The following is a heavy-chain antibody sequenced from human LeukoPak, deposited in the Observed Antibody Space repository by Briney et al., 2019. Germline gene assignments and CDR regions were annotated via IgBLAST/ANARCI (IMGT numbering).Heavy chain of an antibody. CDR1: GYTFTGYY. Sequence: ASVKVSCKASGYTFTGYYMHWVRPAPGQGLEWMGWINPNSGGTNYAQKFQGRVTMTRDTSISTAYMELSRLRSDDTAVYYCARGTTIFGVVPTDYWGQGTLVTVSS. D-gene: IGHD3-3*01. CDR2: INPNSGGT. J-gene: IGHJ4*02. V-gene: IGHV1-2*02. CDR3: ARGTTIFGVVPTDY.